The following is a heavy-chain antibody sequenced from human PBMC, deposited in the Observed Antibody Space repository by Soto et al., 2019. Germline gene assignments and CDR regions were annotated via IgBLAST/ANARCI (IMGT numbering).Heavy chain of an antibody. Sequence: SQTRTVTCAVSGDSGSKNRATWDWIRQSPSRGLEWLGRTYYRSKWYNDYAVSVKGRITINPDTSNNQFSLQLNSVTPDDTAVNYCARLIGNSWLDSWGQGTLVTVSS. J-gene: IGHJ5*01. CDR3: ARLIGNSWLDS. D-gene: IGHD2-8*01. CDR2: TYYRSKWYN. CDR1: GDSGSKNRAT. V-gene: IGHV6-1*01.